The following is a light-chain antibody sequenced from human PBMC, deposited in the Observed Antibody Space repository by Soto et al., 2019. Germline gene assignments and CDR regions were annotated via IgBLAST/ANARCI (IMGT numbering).Light chain of an antibody. CDR2: EVN. CDR1: SSGIGTFNL. V-gene: IGLV2-23*02. J-gene: IGLJ2*01. Sequence: QSALTQPASVSGSPGQSIAISCTGNSSGIGTFNLVSWYQQHPGRAPELIIYEVNKRPSGISSRFSASKSGNTASLTISGLQADDEADYYCYSFAGFNTQFGGGTKVTVL. CDR3: YSFAGFNTQ.